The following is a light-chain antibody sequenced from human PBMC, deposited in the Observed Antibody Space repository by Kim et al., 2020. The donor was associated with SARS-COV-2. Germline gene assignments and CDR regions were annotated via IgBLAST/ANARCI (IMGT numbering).Light chain of an antibody. J-gene: IGKJ2*01. CDR2: AAS. CDR1: QSISNY. CDR3: QQSYRTPYT. Sequence: SASVGDRVTITCRARQSISNYLNWYQQKPGKAPKLLIYAASSLQSGVPSRFSGSGSGTEFTLTISSLQREDFATYYCQQSYRTPYTSGQGTKLEI. V-gene: IGKV1-39*01.